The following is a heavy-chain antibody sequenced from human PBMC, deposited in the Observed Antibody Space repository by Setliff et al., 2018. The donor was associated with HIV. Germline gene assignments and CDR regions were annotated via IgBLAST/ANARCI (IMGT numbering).Heavy chain of an antibody. V-gene: IGHV1-3*04. CDR2: VNTGSANT. CDR3: ARAVWGGSFDI. CDR1: GYTFTYYA. D-gene: IGHD3-16*01. J-gene: IGHJ3*02. Sequence: ASVMVSCKASGYTFTYYAMHWVRQAPGQRLEWLGWVNTGSANTKYSQRFQGRVTITRDASATTAYMDLSNLRSEDTAVYYCARAVWGGSFDIWGQGTMVTVSS.